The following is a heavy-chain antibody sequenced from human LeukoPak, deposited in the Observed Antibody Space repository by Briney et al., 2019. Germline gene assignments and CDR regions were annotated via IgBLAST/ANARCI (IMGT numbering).Heavy chain of an antibody. D-gene: IGHD3-22*01. CDR2: ISYDGSNK. Sequence: GGSLRLSYAASGFTFSSYAMHWVRQAPGKGLEWVAVISYDGSNKYYADSVKGRFTISRDNSKNTLYLQMNSLRAEDTAVYYCARPIGYYYDSSGYLTWGQGTLVTVSS. CDR3: ARPIGYYYDSSGYLT. V-gene: IGHV3-30*01. J-gene: IGHJ5*02. CDR1: GFTFSSYA.